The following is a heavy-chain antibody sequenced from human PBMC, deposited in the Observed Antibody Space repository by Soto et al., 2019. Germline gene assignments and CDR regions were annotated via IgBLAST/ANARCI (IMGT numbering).Heavy chain of an antibody. CDR1: GGSISSYY. V-gene: IGHV4-59*01. CDR2: IYYSGST. J-gene: IGHJ4*02. D-gene: IGHD5-12*01. Sequence: SETLSLTCTVSGGSISSYYWSWIRQPPGRGLEWIGYIYYSGSTNYNPSLKSRVTISVDTSKNQFSLKLSSVTAADTAVYYCARGYSGYCNYWGQGTLVTVSS. CDR3: ARGYSGYCNY.